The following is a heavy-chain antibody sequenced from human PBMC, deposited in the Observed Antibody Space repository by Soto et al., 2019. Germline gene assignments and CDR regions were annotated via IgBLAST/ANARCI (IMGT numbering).Heavy chain of an antibody. CDR3: ARVCLQRCFDY. CDR2: INAGNGNT. V-gene: IGHV1-3*05. J-gene: IGHJ4*02. CDR1: GYTFTSYA. D-gene: IGHD5-18*01. Sequence: QVQLVQSGAEEKKPGASVKVSCKASGYTFTSYAMHWVRQAPGQRLEWMGWINAGNGNTKYSQKFQGRVTITRDTSASTDYMELSSLRSEDTAVYYCARVCLQRCFDYWGQGTLVTVSS.